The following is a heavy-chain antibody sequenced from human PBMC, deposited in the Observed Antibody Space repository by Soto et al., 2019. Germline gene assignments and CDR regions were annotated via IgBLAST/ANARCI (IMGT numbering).Heavy chain of an antibody. V-gene: IGHV3-23*01. CDR3: AVVALVVIISPDAVDN. CDR2: ISGSGGST. Sequence: GSLRLSCAASGFTFSSYAMSSVRQAPGKGLEWVSAISGSGGSTYYADSVKGRFTISRDNSKNTLYLQMNSLRAEDTAVYYCAVVALVVIISPDAVDNWGQGPMVTVSS. J-gene: IGHJ3*02. D-gene: IGHD3-3*01. CDR1: GFTFSSYA.